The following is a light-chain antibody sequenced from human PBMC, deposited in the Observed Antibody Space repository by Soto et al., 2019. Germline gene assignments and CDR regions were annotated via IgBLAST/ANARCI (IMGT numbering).Light chain of an antibody. V-gene: IGKV2-30*01. Sequence: DVVMTQSPLSLPVTLGQPASISCRSSQSLVYSDGNAYLSWFQQRPGQSPRRLIYRTSNRDSGVPDRFSGSGSGTDFTLKINRVEAEDVGVYYCMQGTHWPPTFGRGPKVEIK. CDR1: QSLVYSDGNAY. J-gene: IGKJ1*01. CDR2: RTS. CDR3: MQGTHWPPT.